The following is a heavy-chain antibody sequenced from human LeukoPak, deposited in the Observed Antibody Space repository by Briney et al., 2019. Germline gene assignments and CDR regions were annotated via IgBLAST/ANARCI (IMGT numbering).Heavy chain of an antibody. CDR1: GYTFTSYA. CDR3: AREYSSGWVLWGMDV. CDR2: INAGNGNT. Sequence: GASVKVSCKASGYTFTSYAMHWVRQAPGQRLEWMGWINAGNGNTKYSQKFQGRVTITRDTSASTAYMELSSLRSEDTAVYYCAREYSSGWVLWGMDVWGQGTTVTVSS. J-gene: IGHJ6*02. D-gene: IGHD6-19*01. V-gene: IGHV1-3*01.